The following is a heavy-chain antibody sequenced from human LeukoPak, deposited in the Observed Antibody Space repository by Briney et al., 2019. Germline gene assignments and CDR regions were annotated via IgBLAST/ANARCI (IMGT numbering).Heavy chain of an antibody. CDR2: IYHSGST. J-gene: IGHJ3*02. D-gene: IGHD6-6*01. CDR3: ARESIAARRGAFDI. V-gene: IGHV4-30-2*01. CDR1: GGSISSGGYY. Sequence: PSETLSLTCTVSGGSISSGGYYWSWIRQPPGKGLEWIGYIYHSGSTYYNPSLKSRVTISVDRSKNQFSLKLSSVTVADTAVYYCARESIAARRGAFDIWGQGTMVTVSS.